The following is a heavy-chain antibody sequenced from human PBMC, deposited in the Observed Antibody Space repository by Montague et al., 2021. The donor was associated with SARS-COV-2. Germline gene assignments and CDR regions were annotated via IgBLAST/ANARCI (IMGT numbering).Heavy chain of an antibody. Sequence: PALVKPTQTLTLTCTFSGFSLTTTNVGVSWIRQPPGKALEWLAGIYWDGDKYYSTSLQTRLTISKDTSKNQVVLTMTNMDPVDTATYYCARMTVAGIPFDYWGQGTLVTVSS. CDR1: GFSLTTTNVG. CDR2: IYWDGDK. J-gene: IGHJ4*02. D-gene: IGHD6-19*01. CDR3: ARMTVAGIPFDY. V-gene: IGHV2-70*11.